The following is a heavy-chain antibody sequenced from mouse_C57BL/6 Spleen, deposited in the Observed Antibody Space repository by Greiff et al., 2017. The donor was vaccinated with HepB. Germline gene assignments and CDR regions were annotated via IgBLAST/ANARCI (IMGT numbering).Heavy chain of an antibody. V-gene: IGHV2-6-1*01. CDR3: ARHSLFTTVVATGYYYAMDY. J-gene: IGHJ4*01. CDR1: GFSLTSYG. D-gene: IGHD1-1*01. CDR2: IWSDGST. Sequence: VKLQESGPGLVAPSQSLSITCTVSGFSLTSYGVHWVRQPPGKGLEWLVVIWSDGSTTYNSALKSRLSISKDNSKSQVFLKMNSLQTDDTAMYYCARHSLFTTVVATGYYYAMDYWGQGTSVTVSS.